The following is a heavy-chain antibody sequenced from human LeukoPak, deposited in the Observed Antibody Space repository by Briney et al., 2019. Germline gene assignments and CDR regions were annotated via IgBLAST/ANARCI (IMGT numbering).Heavy chain of an antibody. V-gene: IGHV4-59*12. Sequence: GXGLEWXGXIYYSGSTNYNPSLKSRVTMSVDTSKNQFSLKLSSVTAADTAVYYCARDESTYYDILTGYYNWFDPWGQGTLVTVSS. CDR3: ARDESTYYDILTGYYNWFDP. CDR2: IYYSGST. D-gene: IGHD3-9*01. J-gene: IGHJ5*02.